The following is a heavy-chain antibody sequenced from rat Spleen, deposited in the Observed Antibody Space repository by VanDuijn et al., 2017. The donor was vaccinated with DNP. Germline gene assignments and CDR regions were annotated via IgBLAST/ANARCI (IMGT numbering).Heavy chain of an antibody. D-gene: IGHD1-9*01. Sequence: EVQLQESGSGLVKPSQSLSLTCSVTGYSITSNYWGCIRKFPGNKLEYIGHISYSGSTKYNPTLKSRISITRDTSKNQFFLQLNSVTTEDTATYYCARGVSSYYGYNSYWYFDFWGPGTMVTVSS. CDR2: ISYSGST. J-gene: IGHJ1*01. V-gene: IGHV3-1*01. CDR3: ARGVSSYYGYNSYWYFDF. CDR1: GYSITSNY.